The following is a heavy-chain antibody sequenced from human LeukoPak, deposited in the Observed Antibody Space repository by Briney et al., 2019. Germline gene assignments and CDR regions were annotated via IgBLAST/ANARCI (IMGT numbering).Heavy chain of an antibody. J-gene: IGHJ4*01. CDR1: GFTFSHYW. CDR3: ARDGTAAGLYFDL. Sequence: GGSLRLSCAAPGFTFSHYWMNWVRQAPGKGLEWVASIRQDGGEKSYVDSVKGRFTISRDNTKSSLYLQINSLRAEDTAVYYCARDGTAAGLYFDLWGQGTLVTVSS. CDR2: IRQDGGEK. V-gene: IGHV3-7*01. D-gene: IGHD6-13*01.